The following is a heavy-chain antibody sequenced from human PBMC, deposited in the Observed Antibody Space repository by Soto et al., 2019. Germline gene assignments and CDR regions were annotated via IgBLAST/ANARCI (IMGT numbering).Heavy chain of an antibody. V-gene: IGHV4-34*01. Sequence: SETLSLTCAVYGGAFSAHYWSWIRQSPGKGLEWIGEITHSGSTNYNPSLKSRVTISVDTSKNQFSLKLSSVTAADTAVYYCASGWLVSDYWGQGTLVTVSS. D-gene: IGHD3-22*01. CDR1: GGAFSAHY. CDR2: ITHSGST. J-gene: IGHJ4*02. CDR3: ASGWLVSDY.